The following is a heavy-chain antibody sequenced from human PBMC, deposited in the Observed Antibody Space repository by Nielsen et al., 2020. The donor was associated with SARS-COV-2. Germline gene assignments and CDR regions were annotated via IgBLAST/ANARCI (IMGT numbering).Heavy chain of an antibody. CDR2: IYYSGST. V-gene: IGHV4-39*01. Sequence: WIRQPPGKGLEWIGSIYYSGSTYYNPSLKSRVTISVDTSKNQFSLKLSSVTAADTAVYYCARPYYDYVWGSYRYHYYFDYWGQGTLVTVPQ. D-gene: IGHD3-16*02. J-gene: IGHJ4*02. CDR3: ARPYYDYVWGSYRYHYYFDY.